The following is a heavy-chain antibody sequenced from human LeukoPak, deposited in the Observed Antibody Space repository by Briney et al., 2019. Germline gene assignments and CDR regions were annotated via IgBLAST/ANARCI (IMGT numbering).Heavy chain of an antibody. V-gene: IGHV4-61*02. CDR2: IYTSGST. D-gene: IGHD2-15*01. J-gene: IGHJ6*03. Sequence: PSETLSLTCTVSGGSISSGSYYWSWIRQPAGKGLEWIGRIYTSGSTNYNPSLKSRVTISVDTSNNQFSLKLSSVTAADTAVYYCATSGLKCSGGSCYGSYYYMDVWGKGTTVTVSS. CDR3: ATSGLKCSGGSCYGSYYYMDV. CDR1: GGSISSGSYY.